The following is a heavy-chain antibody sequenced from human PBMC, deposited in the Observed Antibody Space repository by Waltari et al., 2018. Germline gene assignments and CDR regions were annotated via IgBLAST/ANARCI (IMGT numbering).Heavy chain of an antibody. J-gene: IGHJ4*02. CDR3: ARGFGYCSSTSCRRAFDY. CDR1: GYTFTSYD. CDR2: MKPNSGNT. V-gene: IGHV1-8*01. D-gene: IGHD2-2*01. Sequence: QVQLVQSGAEVKKPGASVKVSCKASGYTFTSYDLHWVRQATGKGLEWMGWMKPNSGNTGYAQEVQGRGNMTRNTSISTAYMELSSLRSEDTAVYYWARGFGYCSSTSCRRAFDYWGQGTLVTGSS.